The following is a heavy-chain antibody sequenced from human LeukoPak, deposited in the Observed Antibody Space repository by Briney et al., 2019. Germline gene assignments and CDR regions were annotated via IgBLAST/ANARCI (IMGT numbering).Heavy chain of an antibody. D-gene: IGHD2-2*01. CDR3: AKGSSTSCYYNWFDP. Sequence: PGGSLRLSCAASGFTFSSYAMSWVRQAPGKGLEWVSAISGSRGSTYYADSVKGRFTISRDNSKNTLYLQMNSLRAEDTAVYYCAKGSSTSCYYNWFDPWGQGTLVTVSS. V-gene: IGHV3-23*01. J-gene: IGHJ5*02. CDR2: ISGSRGST. CDR1: GFTFSSYA.